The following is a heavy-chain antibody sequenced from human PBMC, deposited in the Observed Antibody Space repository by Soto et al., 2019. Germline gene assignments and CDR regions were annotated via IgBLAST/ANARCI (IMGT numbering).Heavy chain of an antibody. D-gene: IGHD1-26*01. CDR1: GDSISSNSAG. V-gene: IGHV6-1*01. CDR3: ARGEQYSGRIFDY. J-gene: IGHJ4*01. CDR2: TYYRSKWYY. Sequence: SQTLSLTCAITGDSISSNSAGWSWVRQSPSRGLEWLGRTYYRSKWYYEYAVSVRGRITINPDTSKNQYSLQLNSVTPEDTAVYFCARGEQYSGRIFDYWGQGTLVTVSS.